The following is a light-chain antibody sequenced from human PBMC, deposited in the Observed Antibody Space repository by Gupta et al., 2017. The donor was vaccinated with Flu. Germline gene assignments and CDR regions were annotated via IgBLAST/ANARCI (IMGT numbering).Light chain of an antibody. CDR2: WAS. V-gene: IGKV4-1*01. J-gene: IGKJ2*01. Sequence: DIVMTQSPDLLAASLVERATINCKSSQSVLYSANNKNYLAWYQQKPGQPPKLLIYWASTRESGVPDRFSGSGSGTDFTLTISSLQAEVVALYYCHQYNSAPYTFGQGTKLEIK. CDR1: QSVLYSANNKNY. CDR3: HQYNSAPYT.